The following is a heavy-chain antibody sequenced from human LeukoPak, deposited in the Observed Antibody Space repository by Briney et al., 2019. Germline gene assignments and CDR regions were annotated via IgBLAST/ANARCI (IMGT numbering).Heavy chain of an antibody. CDR1: GGSISSYY. Sequence: PSETLSLTCTVSGGSISSYYWSWIRQPARKGLEWIGRIYTSGSTNYNPSLKSRVTMSVDTSKNQFSLKLSSVTAADTAVYYCARDLRPGYSSFDRNAFDIWGQGTMVTVSS. J-gene: IGHJ3*02. D-gene: IGHD6-19*01. V-gene: IGHV4-4*07. CDR3: ARDLRPGYSSFDRNAFDI. CDR2: IYTSGST.